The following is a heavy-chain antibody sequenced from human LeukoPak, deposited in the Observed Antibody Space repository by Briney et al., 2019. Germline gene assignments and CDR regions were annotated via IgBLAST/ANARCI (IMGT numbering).Heavy chain of an antibody. CDR1: GFIFSTYG. V-gene: IGHV3-30*03. CDR2: ISYDGSKK. D-gene: IGHD2-2*01. J-gene: IGHJ4*02. Sequence: GGSLRLSCTASGFIFSTYGMHWVRQAPGKGLEWVAVISYDGSKKYYADSVKGRFTISRDKSKNTLYLQMSSLRAEDTAVYYCARGIRDCSRTTCYQPFDYWGQGALVTVSS. CDR3: ARGIRDCSRTTCYQPFDY.